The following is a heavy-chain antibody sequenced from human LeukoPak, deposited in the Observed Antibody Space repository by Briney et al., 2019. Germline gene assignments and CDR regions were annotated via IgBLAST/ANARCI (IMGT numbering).Heavy chain of an antibody. J-gene: IGHJ6*03. CDR1: GFTFSSYD. V-gene: IGHV3-48*03. CDR2: MSSSGSTI. Sequence: GGYLRLSCAASGFTFSSYDMNWVRQAPGKGLEWVSYMSSSGSTIYYADSVKGRFTISRNNAKNSLYLQMNSLRAEDTALYYCARDSVRTPYYYMDVWGKGTTVTISS. D-gene: IGHD1-26*01. CDR3: ARDSVRTPYYYMDV.